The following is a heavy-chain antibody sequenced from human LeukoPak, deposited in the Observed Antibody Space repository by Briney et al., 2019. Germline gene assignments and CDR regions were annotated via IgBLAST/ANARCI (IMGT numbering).Heavy chain of an antibody. V-gene: IGHV4-34*01. J-gene: IGHJ6*04. CDR2: INHSGST. CDR1: GGSFSGYY. CDR3: ARRSYSSSPSGVDV. D-gene: IGHD6-6*01. Sequence: PSETLSLTCAVYGGSFSGYYWSWIRQPPGKGLEWIGEINHSGSTNYNPSLKGRVTISVDTSKNQFSLKLSSVTAADTAVYYCARRSYSSSPSGVDVWGKGTTVTVSS.